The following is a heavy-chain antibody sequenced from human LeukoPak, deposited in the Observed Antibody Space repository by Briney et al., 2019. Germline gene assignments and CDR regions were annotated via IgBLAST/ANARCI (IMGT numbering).Heavy chain of an antibody. CDR1: GGSISGYY. D-gene: IGHD1-14*01. V-gene: IGHV4-59*01. CDR2: IYYSGST. J-gene: IGHJ4*02. Sequence: SETLSLTCTVSGGSISGYYWNWIRQPPGKGLEWIGYIYYSGSTNYNPSLKSRVTISVDTSKNQFSLKLSSVTAADTAVYYCARHGRGARFDYWGQGTLVTVSS. CDR3: ARHGRGARFDY.